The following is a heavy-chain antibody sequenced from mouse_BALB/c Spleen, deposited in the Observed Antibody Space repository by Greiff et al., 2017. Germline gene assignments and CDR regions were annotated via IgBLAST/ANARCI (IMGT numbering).Heavy chain of an antibody. D-gene: IGHD2-14*01. V-gene: IGHV2-2*02. CDR1: GFSLTSYG. CDR2: IWSGGST. J-gene: IGHJ3*01. Sequence: QVQLKQSGPGLVQPSQSLSITCTVSGFSLTSYGVHWVRQSPGKGLEWLGVIWSGGSTDYNAAFISRLSISKDNSKSQVFFKMNSLQANDTAIYYCARSGNYRYGGGFAYWGQGTLVTVSA. CDR3: ARSGNYRYGGGFAY.